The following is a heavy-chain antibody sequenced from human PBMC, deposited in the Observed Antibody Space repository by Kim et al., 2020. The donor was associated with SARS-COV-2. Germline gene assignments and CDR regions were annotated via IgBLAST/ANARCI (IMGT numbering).Heavy chain of an antibody. CDR3: AKDSRVGGDTTSGFAY. V-gene: IGHV3-30*18. J-gene: IGHJ4*02. CDR2: VSHDGSDQ. CDR1: GFTFSSYG. D-gene: IGHD1-26*01. Sequence: GGSLRLSCAASGFTFSSYGMHWVRQAPGKGLECVAVVSHDGSDQYYVDSVKGRFTISRDNSKNTLFLQMNSLRVEDTAVYYCAKDSRVGGDTTSGFAYWGQGTLVTVSS.